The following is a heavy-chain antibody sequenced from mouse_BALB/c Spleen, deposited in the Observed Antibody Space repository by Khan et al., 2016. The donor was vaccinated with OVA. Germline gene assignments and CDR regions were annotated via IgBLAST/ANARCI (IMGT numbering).Heavy chain of an antibody. V-gene: IGHV14-3*02. CDR3: ARMARK. J-gene: IGHJ2*01. CDR1: GLNIKDTY. Sequence: VQLQQSGAELVKSGATVKLSCTASGLNIKDTYMHWLKQWPDQGLEWIGRIDPPKGNTKYDPKFQGKATLTAETSPKPAYLQRSILQSDDIAVYDCARMARKWGQGTTLTVSS. CDR2: IDPPKGNT.